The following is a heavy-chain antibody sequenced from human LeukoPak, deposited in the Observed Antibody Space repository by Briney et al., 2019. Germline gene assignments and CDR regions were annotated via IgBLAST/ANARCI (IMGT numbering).Heavy chain of an antibody. Sequence: GESLKISCKASGYTFTSYYMHWVRQAPGQGLEWMGIINPSGGSTSYAQKFQGRVTMTRDTSTSTVYVELSSLRSEDTAVYYCARGYTEEYFQHWGQGALVTVSS. D-gene: IGHD3-16*02. CDR1: GYTFTSYY. J-gene: IGHJ1*01. V-gene: IGHV1-46*03. CDR2: INPSGGST. CDR3: ARGYTEEYFQH.